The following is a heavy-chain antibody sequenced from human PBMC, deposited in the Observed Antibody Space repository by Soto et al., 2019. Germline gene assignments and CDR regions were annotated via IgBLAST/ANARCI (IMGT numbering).Heavy chain of an antibody. CDR2: ISSSGNTI. D-gene: IGHD4-17*01. Sequence: VQLVESGGGLVQPGGSLRLSCAASGFTFSNYKMNWVRQATGKGLEWVSYISSSGNTIHYADSVKGRFTISRDNAKKSLYLQMNSLRAEDTAVYYCARDEYGGAYDYWGQGTLVTVSS. CDR1: GFTFSNYK. J-gene: IGHJ4*02. V-gene: IGHV3-48*03. CDR3: ARDEYGGAYDY.